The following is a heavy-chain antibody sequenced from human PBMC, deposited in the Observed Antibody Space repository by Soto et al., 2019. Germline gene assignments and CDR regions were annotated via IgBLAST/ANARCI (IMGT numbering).Heavy chain of an antibody. J-gene: IGHJ4*02. D-gene: IGHD2-15*01. CDR3: AKGQGWSYYYES. CDR2: LGGSGGT. CDR1: GFTFSSYA. V-gene: IGHV3-23*01. Sequence: EVQLLESGGGLVQPGGSLRLSCAASGFTFSSYARSWVRLAPGKGLEWFSSLGGSGGTYYADSVKGRFTISIDNSNNMLYLHLNSLRAEDTAMYYCAKGQGWSYYYESCGQGTLVTVSS.